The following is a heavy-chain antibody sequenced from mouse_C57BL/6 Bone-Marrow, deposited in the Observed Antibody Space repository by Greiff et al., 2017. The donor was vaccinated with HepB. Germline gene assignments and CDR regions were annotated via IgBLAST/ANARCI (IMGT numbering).Heavy chain of an antibody. Sequence: EVNLVESGGGLVQPGGSLKLSCAASGFTFSDYYMYWVRQTPEKRLEWVAYISNGGGSTYYPDTVKGRFTISRDNAKNTLYLQMSRLKSEDTAMYYCARYYYGSRALRAMDYWGQGTSVTVSS. CDR1: GFTFSDYY. CDR2: ISNGGGST. J-gene: IGHJ4*01. D-gene: IGHD1-1*01. V-gene: IGHV5-12*01. CDR3: ARYYYGSRALRAMDY.